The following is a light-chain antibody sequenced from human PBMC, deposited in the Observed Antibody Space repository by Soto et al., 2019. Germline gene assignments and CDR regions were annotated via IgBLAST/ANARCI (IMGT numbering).Light chain of an antibody. J-gene: IGKJ3*01. CDR3: QQLNSYPRT. V-gene: IGKV1-9*01. CDR1: QGINSS. Sequence: IQLTQSPSSLSASVGDRVTITCRASQGINSSLAWYQQKPGKAPQLLIYAASTLQSGVPSRFSGSGSGTDFTLTISSLQPEDFATYYCQQLNSYPRTFGPGTKVDIK. CDR2: AAS.